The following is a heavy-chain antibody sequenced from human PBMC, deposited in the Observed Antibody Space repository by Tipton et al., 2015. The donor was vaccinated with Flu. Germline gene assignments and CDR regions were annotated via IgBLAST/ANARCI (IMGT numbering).Heavy chain of an antibody. Sequence: TLSLTCTVSGGSISSYYWSWIRQPPGKGLEWIGYIYHSGSTNYNPSLKSRVTISVDTSKNQFSLKLSSVTAADTAVYYCARDLGRPHSTRGNYYYGMDVWGQGTTVTVSS. D-gene: IGHD2-2*01. CDR2: IYHSGST. CDR1: GGSISSYY. CDR3: ARDLGRPHSTRGNYYYGMDV. J-gene: IGHJ6*02. V-gene: IGHV4-59*01.